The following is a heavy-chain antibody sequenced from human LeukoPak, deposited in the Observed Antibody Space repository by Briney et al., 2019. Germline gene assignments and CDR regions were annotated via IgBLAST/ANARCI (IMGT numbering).Heavy chain of an antibody. CDR2: MNIDGSEK. Sequence: GGSLRLSCAASGFTVSSNYMSWVRQAPGKRPEWVANMNIDGSEKYYADSVKGRFSISRDNARNSVYLQMASLRVEDTAVYYCARDLVEWELLLDYWGQGTLVTVSS. D-gene: IGHD1-26*01. J-gene: IGHJ4*02. V-gene: IGHV3-7*01. CDR3: ARDLVEWELLLDY. CDR1: GFTVSSNY.